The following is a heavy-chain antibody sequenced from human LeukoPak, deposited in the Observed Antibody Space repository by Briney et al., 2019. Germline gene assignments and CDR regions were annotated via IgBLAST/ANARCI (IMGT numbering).Heavy chain of an antibody. J-gene: IGHJ4*02. D-gene: IGHD4-17*01. CDR1: GFXFSICS. CDR2: ISNNGGHT. V-gene: IGHV3-64D*09. Sequence: PGGSLRLSCSASGFXFSICSMHWVRQAPGKGLKYVSAISNNGGHTNYADSVKGRFTISRDNSKNTLYLQMSSLRAEDTAVYYCVKATVTSSYFDYFDSWGQGTRVTVSS. CDR3: VKATVTSSYFDYFDS.